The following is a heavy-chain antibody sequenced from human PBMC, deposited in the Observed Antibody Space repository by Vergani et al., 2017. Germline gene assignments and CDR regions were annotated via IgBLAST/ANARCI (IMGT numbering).Heavy chain of an antibody. J-gene: IGHJ3*02. V-gene: IGHV3-23*01. CDR2: ISGSGGST. CDR3: AKYAVTMVPGGDAFDI. Sequence: EVQLLESGGGLVQPGGSLRLSCAASGFTFSSYAMSWVRQAQGEGLEWVSAISGSGGSTYYADSVKGRFTIPRDNSKNTLYLQMNSLRAEDTAVYYCAKYAVTMVPGGDAFDIWGKGTMVTVSS. CDR1: GFTFSSYA. D-gene: IGHD3-10*01.